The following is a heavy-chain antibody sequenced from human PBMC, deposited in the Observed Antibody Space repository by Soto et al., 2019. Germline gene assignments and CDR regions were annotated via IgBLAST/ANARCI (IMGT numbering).Heavy chain of an antibody. Sequence: GGSLRLSCAASGFTFSNAWMSWVRQAPGKGLEWVGRIKSKTDGGTTDYAAPVKGRFTISRDDSKNTLYLQMNSLKTEDTAVYYCTTGVLGATGYYFDYWGQGTLVTVSS. D-gene: IGHD1-26*01. J-gene: IGHJ4*02. CDR1: GFTFSNAW. V-gene: IGHV3-15*01. CDR3: TTGVLGATGYYFDY. CDR2: IKSKTDGGTT.